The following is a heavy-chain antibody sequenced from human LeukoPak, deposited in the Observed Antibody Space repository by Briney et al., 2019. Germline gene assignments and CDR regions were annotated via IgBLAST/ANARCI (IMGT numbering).Heavy chain of an antibody. CDR2: ISAYNGNT. Sequence: ASVTASCKASGYTFTSYGISWVRQAPGQGLEWMGWISAYNGNTNYAQKLQGRVTMTTDTFTSTAYMELRSLRSDDTAVYYCARSGGSGWYSTGYFQHWGQGTLVTVSS. V-gene: IGHV1-18*04. D-gene: IGHD6-19*01. CDR3: ARSGGSGWYSTGYFQH. CDR1: GYTFTSYG. J-gene: IGHJ1*01.